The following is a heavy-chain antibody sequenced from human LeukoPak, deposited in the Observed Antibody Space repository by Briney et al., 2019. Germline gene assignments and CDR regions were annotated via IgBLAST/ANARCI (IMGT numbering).Heavy chain of an antibody. CDR3: ARDRHYYDSSGYSHAFDI. J-gene: IGHJ3*02. CDR1: GFTFSSYG. V-gene: IGHV3-30*03. Sequence: GRSLRLSCAASGFTFSSYGMHWVRQAPGKGLEWVAVISYDGSNKYYADSVKGRFTISRDNAKNSLYLQMNSLRAEDTAVYYCARDRHYYDSSGYSHAFDIWGQGTMVTVSS. CDR2: ISYDGSNK. D-gene: IGHD3-22*01.